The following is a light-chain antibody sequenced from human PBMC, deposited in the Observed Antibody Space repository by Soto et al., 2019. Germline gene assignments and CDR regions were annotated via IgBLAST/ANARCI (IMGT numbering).Light chain of an antibody. CDR2: AAS. V-gene: IGKV1-39*01. J-gene: IGKJ4*01. CDR1: QSISSY. Sequence: DIQMTQSPSSLSASVGDRVSITCRASQSISSYLNWFQQKPGKAPKLMIYAASSLQSGVPSRFSGSGSVTALTPTISSLQPEDFATFYCQQSYTTPTFGGGTKVEIK. CDR3: QQSYTTPT.